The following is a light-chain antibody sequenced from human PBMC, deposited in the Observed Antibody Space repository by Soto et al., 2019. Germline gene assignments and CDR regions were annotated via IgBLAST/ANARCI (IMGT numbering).Light chain of an antibody. V-gene: IGKV3-20*01. CDR3: QQYDTSPRT. CDR2: GAS. J-gene: IGKJ1*01. CDR1: QSVSSSY. Sequence: EIVLTQSPGTLSLSPGERATLSCRASQSVSSSYLAWYQQKPGQAPRLLIYGASTRATGIPARFSGSASGTDFSLTISRLEPEDFAVYYCQQYDTSPRTFGQGTKVDIK.